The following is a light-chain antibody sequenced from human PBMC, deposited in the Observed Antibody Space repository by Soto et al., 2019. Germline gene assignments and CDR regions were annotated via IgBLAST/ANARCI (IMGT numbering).Light chain of an antibody. CDR3: CSYAGSNTWV. V-gene: IGLV2-23*01. Sequence: QSALTQPASVSGSPGQSITISCTGTSSDVGSYSLFSWYQQHPGKAPKLMIYEASKRPSGVSYRFSASKSGNTASLTISGLQAEDEADYYCCSYAGSNTWVFGGGTKLTVL. J-gene: IGLJ3*02. CDR2: EAS. CDR1: SSDVGSYSL.